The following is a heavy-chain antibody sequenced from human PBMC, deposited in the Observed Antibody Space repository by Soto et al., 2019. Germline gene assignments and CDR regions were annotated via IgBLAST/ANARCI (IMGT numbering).Heavy chain of an antibody. V-gene: IGHV4-34*01. CDR2: INHSGNI. CDR3: ARGQWLQRSEY. CDR1: AESFSGYF. D-gene: IGHD6-19*01. Sequence: QVQLQQWGAGLLKHSETLSLTCGVYAESFSGYFWNWIRQPPGKGLEWIGEINHSGNINNNPALRSRVTIPLDTTKNQCALILSTVTAADSAFYYCARGQWLQRSEYWGQRTLVTVSA. J-gene: IGHJ4*02.